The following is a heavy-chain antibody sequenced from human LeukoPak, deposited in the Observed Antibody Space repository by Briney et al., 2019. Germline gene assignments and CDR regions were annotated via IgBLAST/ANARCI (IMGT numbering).Heavy chain of an antibody. Sequence: GGSQRLSCAASGFTFSNDGMHWDRQAPGKGLEWVALISFDGSQKYYADSVKGRFTISRDNSKSTVYLQMNSLRVEDAAVYYCSKDLTSDFGGDLDPWGQGTLVSVSS. D-gene: IGHD3-10*01. J-gene: IGHJ5*02. V-gene: IGHV3-30*02. CDR3: SKDLTSDFGGDLDP. CDR2: ISFDGSQK. CDR1: GFTFSNDG.